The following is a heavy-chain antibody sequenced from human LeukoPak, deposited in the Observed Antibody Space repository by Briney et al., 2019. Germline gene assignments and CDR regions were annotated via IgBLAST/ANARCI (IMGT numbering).Heavy chain of an antibody. J-gene: IGHJ5*02. D-gene: IGHD3-9*01. CDR1: GYSISSGYY. CDR2: IYHSGST. CDR3: ARRCDYDILTGYLRYNWFDP. V-gene: IGHV4-38-2*02. Sequence: SETLSLTCTVSGYSISSGYYWGWIRQPPGKGLEWIGSIYHSGSTYYNPSLKSRVTISVDTSKNQFSLKLSSVTAADTAVYYCARRCDYDILTGYLRYNWFDPWAREPWSPSPQ.